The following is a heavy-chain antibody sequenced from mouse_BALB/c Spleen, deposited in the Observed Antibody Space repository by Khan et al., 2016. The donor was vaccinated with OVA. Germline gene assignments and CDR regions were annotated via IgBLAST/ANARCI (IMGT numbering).Heavy chain of an antibody. D-gene: IGHD2-14*01. V-gene: IGHV1S136*01. CDR3: ARGRYYRYDGDYAMDY. CDR2: INPYNDGT. J-gene: IGHJ4*01. Sequence: VQLKESGPELVKPGASVKMSCKASGYTFTSYVMHWVKQKPGQGLEWIGYINPYNDGTKYNEKFKGKATLTSDKSSSTAYMELSSLTSEDSVVYYCARGRYYRYDGDYAMDYWGQGTSVTVSS. CDR1: GYTFTSYV.